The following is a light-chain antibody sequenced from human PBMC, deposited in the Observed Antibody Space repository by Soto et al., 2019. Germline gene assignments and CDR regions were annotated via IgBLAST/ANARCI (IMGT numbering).Light chain of an antibody. CDR2: DTS. J-gene: IGKJ4*01. Sequence: EIVLTQSPATLSLSPGQRATLSYRASQSVSRYLAWYQQKPGQAPRLLISDTSNRATGIPARFSGSGSGTDFTLTISSLEPEDFAVYYCQQRSNWPLTFGGGTRVEIK. CDR3: QQRSNWPLT. CDR1: QSVSRY. V-gene: IGKV3-11*01.